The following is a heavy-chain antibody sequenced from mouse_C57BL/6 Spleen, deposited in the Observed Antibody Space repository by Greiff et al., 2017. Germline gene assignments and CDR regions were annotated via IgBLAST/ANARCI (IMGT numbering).Heavy chain of an antibody. V-gene: IGHV1-53*01. CDR1: GYTFTSYW. J-gene: IGHJ4*01. CDR3: ARSGKTAQATYYYAMDY. CDR2: INPSNGGT. D-gene: IGHD3-2*02. Sequence: QVQLQQPGTELVKPGASVKLSCKASGYTFTSYWMHWVKQRPGQGLEWIGNINPSNGGTNYNEKFKSKATLTVDKSSSTAYVQLSSLTSEDSAVYYCARSGKTAQATYYYAMDYWGQGTSVTVSS.